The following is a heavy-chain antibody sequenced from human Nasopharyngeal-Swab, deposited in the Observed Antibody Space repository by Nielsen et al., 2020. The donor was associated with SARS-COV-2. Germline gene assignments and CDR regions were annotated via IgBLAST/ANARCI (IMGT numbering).Heavy chain of an antibody. Sequence: SGPTLVKPTQTLTLTCTFSGFSLSTSGVGVGWIRQPPGKALEWLALIYWDDDKRYSPSLKSRLTITKDTSKNQVVLTMTNMDPVDTATYYCAHSAAYYYDSSGYYPEGFDYWGQGTRVTVSS. D-gene: IGHD3-22*01. CDR1: GFSLSTSGVG. CDR2: IYWDDDK. CDR3: AHSAAYYYDSSGYYPEGFDY. V-gene: IGHV2-5*02. J-gene: IGHJ4*02.